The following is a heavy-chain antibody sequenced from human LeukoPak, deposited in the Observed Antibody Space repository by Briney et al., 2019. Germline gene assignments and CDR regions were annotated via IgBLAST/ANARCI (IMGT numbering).Heavy chain of an antibody. J-gene: IGHJ4*02. CDR2: ISNKGGST. V-gene: IGHV3-64D*09. CDR1: GFTFSSYG. D-gene: IGHD3-10*01. CDR3: ARSGRHLLYYVDY. Sequence: GGSLRLSCSASGFTFSSYGMHWVRQAPGKGLECVSGISNKGGSTYYADSVKGRFTISRDNSKNTLHLQMSSLRADDTAVYYCARSGRHLLYYVDYWGLGTLVTVSS.